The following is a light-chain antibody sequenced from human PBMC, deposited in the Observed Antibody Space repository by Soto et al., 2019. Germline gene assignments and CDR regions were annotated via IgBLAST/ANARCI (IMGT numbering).Light chain of an antibody. CDR2: GAS. CDR3: QQYNNWPIT. Sequence: EIVLTQSPATLSLSPGERATLSCRASQSISRNLAWYQQKPGQAPRLLIYGASTRATGIPARFSGSGSGTEFILTISSLQSEDFEIYYCQQYNNWPITFGQGTRLEIK. CDR1: QSISRN. J-gene: IGKJ5*01. V-gene: IGKV3-15*01.